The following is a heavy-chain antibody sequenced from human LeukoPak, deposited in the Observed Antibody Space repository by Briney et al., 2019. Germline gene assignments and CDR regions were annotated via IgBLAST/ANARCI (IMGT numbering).Heavy chain of an antibody. CDR1: GGTFSSYA. Sequence: SVKVSCKASGGTFSSYAISWVRQAPGQGLEWMGGIIPIFGTANYAQKFQGRVTITADKSTSTAYMELSSLRSEDTAVYYCARVSFTMVRGVIISGPNWFVPWGQGTLVTVSS. J-gene: IGHJ5*02. CDR3: ARVSFTMVRGVIISGPNWFVP. CDR2: IIPIFGTA. D-gene: IGHD3-10*01. V-gene: IGHV1-69*06.